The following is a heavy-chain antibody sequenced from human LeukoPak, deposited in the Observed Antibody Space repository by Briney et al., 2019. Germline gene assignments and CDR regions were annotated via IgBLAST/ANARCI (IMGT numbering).Heavy chain of an antibody. Sequence: PGGSLRLSCAASGFTFSSYSMNWVRQAPGKGLEWLSYFSSSSSTIYYADSVKGRFTMSRDNAKNSLYLQTNSLRDEDTAVYYCARGGYGYAGDYWGQGTLVTVSS. D-gene: IGHD5-18*01. CDR2: FSSSSSTI. J-gene: IGHJ4*02. V-gene: IGHV3-48*02. CDR3: ARGGYGYAGDY. CDR1: GFTFSSYS.